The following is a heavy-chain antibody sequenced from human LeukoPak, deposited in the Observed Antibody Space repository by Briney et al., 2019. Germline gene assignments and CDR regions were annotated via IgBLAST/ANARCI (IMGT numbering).Heavy chain of an antibody. Sequence: PSETLSLTCAVYGGSFSGYYWSWIRQPPGKGLEWIGEINHSGSTNYNPSLKSRVTISVDTSKNQFSLKLSSVTAADTAVYYCARDGLGIATHFDYWGQGTLVTVSS. CDR2: INHSGST. D-gene: IGHD6-13*01. J-gene: IGHJ4*02. V-gene: IGHV4-34*01. CDR1: GGSFSGYY. CDR3: ARDGLGIATHFDY.